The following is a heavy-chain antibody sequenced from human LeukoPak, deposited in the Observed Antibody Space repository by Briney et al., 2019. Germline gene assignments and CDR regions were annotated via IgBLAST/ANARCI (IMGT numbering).Heavy chain of an antibody. CDR2: INHSGST. V-gene: IGHV4-34*01. CDR3: ARSSGWNQYFDY. J-gene: IGHJ4*02. D-gene: IGHD6-19*01. CDR1: GGSFSGYY. Sequence: SETLSLTCAVYGGSFSGYYWSWIRQPPGKGLEWIGEINHSGSTNYNPSLKSRVTISVDTSKNQFSLKLSSVTAADTAVYYCARSSGWNQYFDYWGQGTPVTVSS.